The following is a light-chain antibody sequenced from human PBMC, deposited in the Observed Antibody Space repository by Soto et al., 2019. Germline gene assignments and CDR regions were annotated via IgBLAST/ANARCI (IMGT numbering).Light chain of an antibody. CDR1: SSDLGGYNY. CDR2: DVS. CDR3: SSYTNTNILGVV. V-gene: IGLV2-14*03. Sequence: QSALTQPASVSGSPGQSITISCTGTSSDLGGYNYVSWYQQHPGKAPKLLIYDVSDRPSGVSNRFSGSKSGNTASLTISGLQADDEADYYCSSYTNTNILGVVFGGGTKLTVL. J-gene: IGLJ2*01.